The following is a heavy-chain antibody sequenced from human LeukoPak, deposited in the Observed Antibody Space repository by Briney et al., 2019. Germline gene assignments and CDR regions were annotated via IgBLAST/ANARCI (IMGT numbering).Heavy chain of an antibody. V-gene: IGHV4-39*01. CDR1: GGSISSGGYY. CDR3: ARHGEWEVRKMNERHFDI. D-gene: IGHD1-26*01. CDR2: IYYSGST. Sequence: SETLSLTCTVSGGSISSGGYYWSWIRQHPGKGLEWIGYIYYSGSTYYNPSLKSRVTISVDTSKNQFSLKLSSVTAADTAVYYCARHGEWEVRKMNERHFDIWGQGTMVTVSS. J-gene: IGHJ3*02.